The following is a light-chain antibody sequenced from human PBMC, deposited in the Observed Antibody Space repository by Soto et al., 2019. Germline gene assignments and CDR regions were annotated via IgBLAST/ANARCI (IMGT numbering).Light chain of an antibody. V-gene: IGKV3-20*01. Sequence: EIVLTQSPGTLSLSPGERATLSCRASQSVSSRFLAWYQQKPGQAPRLLIYAASSRATGIPDRFSGSGSGTAFPLSISRLEPEDFAVYYCHQYDTSHSFGQGTKLEIK. CDR2: AAS. CDR1: QSVSSRF. CDR3: HQYDTSHS. J-gene: IGKJ2*01.